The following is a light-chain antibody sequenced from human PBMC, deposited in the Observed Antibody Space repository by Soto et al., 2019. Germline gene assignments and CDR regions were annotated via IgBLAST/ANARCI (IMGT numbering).Light chain of an antibody. CDR2: DAS. Sequence: DIPMTQSPSSLSASVGDRVTITCQASQDIKNYLNWYQQKPGKAPKLLIYDASNLETGVPSRFSGTGSGTAFSLTINNLQPEDLATYYCQQCDNLPLTFGGGTKVEIK. V-gene: IGKV1-33*01. CDR1: QDIKNY. J-gene: IGKJ4*01. CDR3: QQCDNLPLT.